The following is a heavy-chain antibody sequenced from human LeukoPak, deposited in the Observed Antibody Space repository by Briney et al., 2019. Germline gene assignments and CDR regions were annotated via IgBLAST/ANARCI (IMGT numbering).Heavy chain of an antibody. CDR1: GFTFGDYV. Sequence: GGSLRLSCTASGFTFGDYVMSWVRQAPGKGLEWVGFIRGKVYGGTTEYAASVKGRFIISRDDSKSIAYLQMNSLKTEDTAVYYCTRDYGGFDYWGQGTLVTVSS. J-gene: IGHJ4*02. D-gene: IGHD4-23*01. V-gene: IGHV3-49*04. CDR3: TRDYGGFDY. CDR2: IRGKVYGGTT.